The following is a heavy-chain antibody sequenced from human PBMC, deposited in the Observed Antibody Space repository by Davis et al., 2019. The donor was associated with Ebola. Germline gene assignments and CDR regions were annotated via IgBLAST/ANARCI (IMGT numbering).Heavy chain of an antibody. V-gene: IGHV3-30*03. CDR3: SRDVNFEFYDY. CDR1: EFTFSNYA. CDR2: ISFDGSNK. D-gene: IGHD1-20*01. Sequence: PGGSLRLSCAASEFTFSNYAMHWVRQAPGKGLEWVAVISFDGSNKYYADSVKGRFTVSRDNAKNTLYLEMNSLTAEDTAVYYCSRDVNFEFYDYWGQGTLVTVSS. J-gene: IGHJ4*02.